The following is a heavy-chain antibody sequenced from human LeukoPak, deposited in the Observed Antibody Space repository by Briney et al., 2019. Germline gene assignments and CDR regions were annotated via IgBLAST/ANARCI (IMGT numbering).Heavy chain of an antibody. CDR2: FYHGGST. CDR1: GFTFSTYS. D-gene: IGHD5-18*01. Sequence: GSLRLSCAASGFTFSTYSMNWVRQAPGEGGEGIGTFYHGGSTYYNPSLTRRGTISVDTSKNQFSRRRSGVTAAGTAVYYCAGDEAVDTALVTIDWFAPWGQGTLVTVSS. J-gene: IGHJ5*02. V-gene: IGHV4-38-2*02. CDR3: AGDEAVDTALVTIDWFAP.